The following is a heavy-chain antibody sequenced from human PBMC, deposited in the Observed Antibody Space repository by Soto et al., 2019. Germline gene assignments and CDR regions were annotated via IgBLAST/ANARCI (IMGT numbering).Heavy chain of an antibody. CDR3: XXXXXXXXXXRHFDT. CDR1: GFTFSTHG. Sequence: QVQLLQSGAEVTEPGASVKLSCKASGFTFSTHGLTWVRQAPGQGLEWMGWHVAISWSTIYAQNFQGRVTVTTDRSTNTGYXXLXXXXSDXXAXXXXXXXXXXXXXXRHFDTWGQGSLVIVSS. V-gene: IGHV1-18*01. J-gene: IGHJ4*02. CDR2: HVAISWST.